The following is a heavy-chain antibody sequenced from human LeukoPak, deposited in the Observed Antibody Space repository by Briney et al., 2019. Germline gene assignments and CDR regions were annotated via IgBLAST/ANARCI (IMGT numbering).Heavy chain of an antibody. CDR3: ARGARLGYYYYGVDV. Sequence: PSETLSLTCTVSGGSVNSGSYYWNWIRQPPGKGLEWIGYIYYSGSTNYNPSLKSRVTISVDTSKNQFSLKLSSVTAADTAVYYCARGARLGYYYYGVDVWGQGATVTVSS. V-gene: IGHV4-61*01. CDR2: IYYSGST. J-gene: IGHJ6*02. CDR1: GGSVNSGSYY.